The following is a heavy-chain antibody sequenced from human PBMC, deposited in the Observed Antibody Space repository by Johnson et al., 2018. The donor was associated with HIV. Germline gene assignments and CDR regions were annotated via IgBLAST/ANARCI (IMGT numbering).Heavy chain of an antibody. CDR2: IRDDGSNK. CDR3: AKDWGIAAAGTDAFDI. Sequence: QVHLVESGGGVVRPGGSLRLSCAAPGFTFSSYGMHWVRQAPGKGLEWVAFIRDDGSNKYYADSVKGRFTISRDNSKNTLYLQMNSLRAEDTAVYYCAKDWGIAAAGTDAFDIWGQGTMVTVSS. D-gene: IGHD6-13*01. J-gene: IGHJ3*02. V-gene: IGHV3-30*02. CDR1: GFTFSSYG.